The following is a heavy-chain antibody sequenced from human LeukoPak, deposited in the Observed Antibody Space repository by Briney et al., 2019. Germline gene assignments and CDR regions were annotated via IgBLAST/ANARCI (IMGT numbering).Heavy chain of an antibody. V-gene: IGHV3-48*02. Sequence: GGSLRLSCAGSGFTFSSYYMIWVRQAPGKGLEWVSYISRSSSTIYYADSVRGRFTISRDNAKNSLYLQMNSLRDEDTAVYYCARDQFYAFDIWGQGTMVTVSS. CDR1: GFTFSSYY. CDR3: ARDQFYAFDI. J-gene: IGHJ3*02. CDR2: ISRSSSTI.